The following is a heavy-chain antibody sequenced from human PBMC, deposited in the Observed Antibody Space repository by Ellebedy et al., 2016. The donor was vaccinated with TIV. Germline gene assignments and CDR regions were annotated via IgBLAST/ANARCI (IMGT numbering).Heavy chain of an antibody. V-gene: IGHV4-59*05. Sequence: SETLSLTCTVSGGSISSYYWSWIRQPPGKGLEWIGSIYYSGSTYYNPSLKSRVTISVDTSKNQFSLKLSSVTAADTAVYYCATYASNYYDSSGYLDYWGQGTLVTVSS. CDR1: GGSISSYY. CDR2: IYYSGST. J-gene: IGHJ4*02. D-gene: IGHD3-22*01. CDR3: ATYASNYYDSSGYLDY.